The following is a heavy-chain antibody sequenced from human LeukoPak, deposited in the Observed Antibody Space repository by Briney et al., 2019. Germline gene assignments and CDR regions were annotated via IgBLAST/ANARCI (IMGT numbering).Heavy chain of an antibody. CDR3: ARDGNGVRYNWFDP. D-gene: IGHD3-9*01. J-gene: IGHJ5*02. CDR1: GGSISSGSYY. Sequence: SQTLSLTCTVSGGSISSGSYYWSWIRQPAGKGLEWIGRIYTSGSTNYNPSLKSRVTISVDKSKNQFSLKLTSMTAADTAVYYCARDGNGVRYNWFDPWGQGTLVTVSS. CDR2: IYTSGST. V-gene: IGHV4-61*02.